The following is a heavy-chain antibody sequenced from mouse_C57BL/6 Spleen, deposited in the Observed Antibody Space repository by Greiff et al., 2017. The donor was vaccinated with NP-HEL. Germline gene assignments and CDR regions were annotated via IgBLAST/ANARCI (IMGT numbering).Heavy chain of an antibody. D-gene: IGHD4-1*01. Sequence: EVQLHQSGPELVKPGASVKISCKASGYTFTDYYMNWVKQSHGKSLEWIGDINPNNGGTSYNQKFKGKATLTVDKSSSTAYMELRSLTSEDSAVYYCARWNWEYYLDYWGQGTTLTVSS. J-gene: IGHJ2*01. V-gene: IGHV1-26*01. CDR3: ARWNWEYYLDY. CDR1: GYTFTDYY. CDR2: INPNNGGT.